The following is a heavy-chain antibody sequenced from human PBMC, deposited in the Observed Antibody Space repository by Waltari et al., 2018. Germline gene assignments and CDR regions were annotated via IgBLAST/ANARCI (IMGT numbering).Heavy chain of an antibody. CDR3: ARGPGGYNFVGGIFDY. CDR2: IKQDGSEK. CDR1: GFTFSSYW. Sequence: EVQLVESGGGLVQPGGSLRLSCAASGFTFSSYWMSWVRQAPGKGLEWVANIKQDGSEKYYVDSVKGRFTISRDNAKNSLYLQMNSLRAEDTAVYYCARGPGGYNFVGGIFDYWGQGTLVTVSS. J-gene: IGHJ4*02. V-gene: IGHV3-7*01. D-gene: IGHD5-12*01.